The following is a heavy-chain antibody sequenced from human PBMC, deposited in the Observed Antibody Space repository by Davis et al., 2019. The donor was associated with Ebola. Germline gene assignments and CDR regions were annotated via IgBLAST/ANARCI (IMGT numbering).Heavy chain of an antibody. CDR1: GFTFSSYG. D-gene: IGHD3-10*01. CDR3: VTQLWFGS. J-gene: IGHJ4*02. Sequence: GESLKISCAASGFTFSSYGLNWVRQAPGKGLEWVSYIGGSSSTIYYADSVKGRFTISRDNAKNSLYLQMNSLRDEDTAVYYCVTQLWFGSWGQGTLVTVSS. V-gene: IGHV3-48*02. CDR2: IGGSSSTI.